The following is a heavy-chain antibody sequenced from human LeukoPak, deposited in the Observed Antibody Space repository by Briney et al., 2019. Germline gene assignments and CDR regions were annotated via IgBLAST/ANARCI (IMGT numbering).Heavy chain of an antibody. D-gene: IGHD2-2*01. V-gene: IGHV4-4*07. CDR3: AREAPRGGYCSSTSCLEVDAFDI. CDR2: IYTSGST. CDR1: GGSISSYY. Sequence: SETLSLTCTVSGGSISSYYWSWIRQPAGKGLEWIGRIYTSGSTNYNPSLKSRVTMSVDTSKNQFSLKLSSVTAADTAVYYCAREAPRGGYCSSTSCLEVDAFDIWGQGTMVTVSS. J-gene: IGHJ3*02.